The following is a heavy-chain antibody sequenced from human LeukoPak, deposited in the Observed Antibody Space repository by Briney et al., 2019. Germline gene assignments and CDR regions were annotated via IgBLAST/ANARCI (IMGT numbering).Heavy chain of an antibody. Sequence: GGSLRLSCAASGFTFSSYSMNWVRQAPGKGLEWVSYISSSSSTIYYADSVKGRFTISRDNAKNSLYLQMNSLRAEDTAVYYCARDLKSFNRYNWNDDYYYYGMDVWGQGTTVTVSS. D-gene: IGHD1-1*01. CDR2: ISSSSSTI. CDR1: GFTFSSYS. CDR3: ARDLKSFNRYNWNDDYYYYGMDV. V-gene: IGHV3-48*01. J-gene: IGHJ6*02.